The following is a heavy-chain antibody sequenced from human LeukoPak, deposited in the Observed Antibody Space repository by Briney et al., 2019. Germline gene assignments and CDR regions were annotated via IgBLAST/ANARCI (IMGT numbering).Heavy chain of an antibody. D-gene: IGHD1-1*01. Sequence: ASETLSLTCAVYGGSFSGYYWSWIRQPPGKGLEWIGEISHSGSTNYNPSLKSRVTISVDTSKNQFSLKLSSVTAADTAVYYCTQLERRGQYYFDYWGQGTLVTVSS. V-gene: IGHV4-34*01. CDR1: GGSFSGYY. CDR2: ISHSGST. J-gene: IGHJ4*02. CDR3: TQLERRGQYYFDY.